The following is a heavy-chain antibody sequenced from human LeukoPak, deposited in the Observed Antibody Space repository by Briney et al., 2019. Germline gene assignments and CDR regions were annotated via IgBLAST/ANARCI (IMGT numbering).Heavy chain of an antibody. Sequence: ASVKVSCKASGYTFTSYYMHWVRQAPGQGLEWMGIINPSGGSTSYAQKFQGRVTMTRNTSISTAYMELRSLRSDDTAVYYCARDGGDYDSSGYPTWGQGTLVTVSS. J-gene: IGHJ4*02. V-gene: IGHV1-46*01. CDR3: ARDGGDYDSSGYPT. D-gene: IGHD3-22*01. CDR2: INPSGGST. CDR1: GYTFTSYY.